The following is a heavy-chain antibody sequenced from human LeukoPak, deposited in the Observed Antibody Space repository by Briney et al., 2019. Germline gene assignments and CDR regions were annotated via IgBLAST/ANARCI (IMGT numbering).Heavy chain of an antibody. V-gene: IGHV3-74*01. CDR2: TYTDGSTT. Sequence: AGSLRLSCAASGFTLSRHWMHWVRQAPGKGLVWVSVTYTDGSTTFYADSVKGRFTVSRDNAKNTVYLQMNSLRAEDTAVYYCTKDSNLSFDSWGQGTLVTVSS. CDR3: TKDSNLSFDS. D-gene: IGHD4-11*01. CDR1: GFTLSRHW. J-gene: IGHJ4*02.